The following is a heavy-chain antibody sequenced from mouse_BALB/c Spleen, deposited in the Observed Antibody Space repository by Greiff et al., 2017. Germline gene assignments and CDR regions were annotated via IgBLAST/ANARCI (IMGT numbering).Heavy chain of an antibody. V-gene: IGHV14-3*02. Sequence: EVQLVESGAELVKPGASVKLSCTASGFNIKDTYMHWVKQRPEQGLEWIGRIDPANGNTKYDPKFQGKATITADTSSNTAYLQLSSLTSEDTAVYYCAELTGDYWGQGTTLTVSS. D-gene: IGHD4-1*01. J-gene: IGHJ2*01. CDR3: AELTGDY. CDR1: GFNIKDTY. CDR2: IDPANGNT.